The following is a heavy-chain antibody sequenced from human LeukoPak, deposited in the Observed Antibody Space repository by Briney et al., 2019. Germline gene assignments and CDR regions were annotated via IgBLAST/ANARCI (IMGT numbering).Heavy chain of an antibody. CDR1: GFTFSSYW. V-gene: IGHV3-7*01. J-gene: IGHJ3*02. CDR2: IKQDGSEK. D-gene: IGHD1-26*01. CDR3: ARSAPPARGSYDPEPLYAFDI. Sequence: PGGSLRLSCAASGFTFSSYWMSWVRQAPGKGLEWVANIKQDGSEKYYVDSVKGRFTISRDNAKNSLYLQMNSLRVEDTAVYYCARSAPPARGSYDPEPLYAFDIWGQGTMVTVSS.